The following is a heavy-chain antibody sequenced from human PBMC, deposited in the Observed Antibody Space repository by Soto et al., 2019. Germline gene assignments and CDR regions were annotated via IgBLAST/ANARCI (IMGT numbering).Heavy chain of an antibody. Sequence: PSETLSLTCTVSGGSISSYYWSWIRQPPGKGLEWIGYIYYSGSTNYNPSLKSRVTISVDTSKNQFSLKLSSVTAADTAVYYCARDSGSSWVRGSYYYYVMDVWGQGTTVTVSS. CDR3: ARDSGSSWVRGSYYYYVMDV. CDR2: IYYSGST. D-gene: IGHD3-10*01. CDR1: GGSISSYY. V-gene: IGHV4-59*01. J-gene: IGHJ6*02.